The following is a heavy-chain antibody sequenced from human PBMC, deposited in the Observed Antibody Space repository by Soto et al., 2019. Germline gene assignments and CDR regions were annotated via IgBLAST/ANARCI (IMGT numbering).Heavy chain of an antibody. CDR2: ISAYNGNT. CDR3: ARDRVVAATPHYYYGMDV. Sequence: ASVKVSCKASGYTFTIYGISWVLQAPGQGLEWMGWISAYNGNTNYAQKLQGRVTMTTDTSTSTAYMELRSLRSDDTAVYYCARDRVVAATPHYYYGMDVWGQGTTVTVSS. D-gene: IGHD2-15*01. V-gene: IGHV1-18*01. J-gene: IGHJ6*02. CDR1: GYTFTIYG.